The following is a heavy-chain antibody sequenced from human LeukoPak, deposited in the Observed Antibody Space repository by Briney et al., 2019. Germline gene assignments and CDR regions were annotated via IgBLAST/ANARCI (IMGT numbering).Heavy chain of an antibody. CDR1: GFTVSSNY. Sequence: PGGSLRLSCAASGFTVSSNYMSWVRQPPGKGLEFIGSIYYSGSTYYNPSLKSRVTISVDTSKNQFSLKLSSVTAADTAVYYCARDGRGLGFYYYYMDVWGKGTTVTVSS. CDR3: ARDGRGLGFYYYYMDV. V-gene: IGHV4-59*02. CDR2: IYYSGST. J-gene: IGHJ6*03.